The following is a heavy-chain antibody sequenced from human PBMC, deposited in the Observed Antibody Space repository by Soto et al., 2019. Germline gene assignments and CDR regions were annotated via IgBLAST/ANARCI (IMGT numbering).Heavy chain of an antibody. D-gene: IGHD1-26*01. V-gene: IGHV3-23*01. CDR3: ANYLTAVGATSPFDY. CDR1: GFTFNSYA. Sequence: QPGGSLRLSCAASGFTFNSYAMTWVRQAPGKGLEWVSAISASGGSTYYADSVKGRFTISRDNSKNTLYLQMNSLRADDTAVYYCANYLTAVGATSPFDYWGQGTLVTVSS. CDR2: ISASGGST. J-gene: IGHJ4*02.